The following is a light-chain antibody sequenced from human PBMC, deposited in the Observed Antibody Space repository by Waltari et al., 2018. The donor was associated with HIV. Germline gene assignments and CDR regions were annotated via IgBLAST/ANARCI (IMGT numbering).Light chain of an antibody. CDR3: ASYTADDTVL. Sequence: SDLTQPASVSGFLGQSITISCTGADSAFGFYNFFSWYQQQPGKVPKLLLYEVDTRASGVHGRFSGSKSGNTASLTISGLQVEDEGLYHCASYTADDTVLFGGGTTVTV. V-gene: IGLV2-14*01. J-gene: IGLJ2*01. CDR2: EVD. CDR1: DSAFGFYNF.